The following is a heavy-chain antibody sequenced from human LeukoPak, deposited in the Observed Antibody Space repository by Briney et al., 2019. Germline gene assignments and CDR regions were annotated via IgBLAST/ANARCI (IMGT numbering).Heavy chain of an antibody. J-gene: IGHJ4*02. Sequence: PSETLSLTCTVSGYSISSGYYWGWIRQPPGKGLEWIGSMYHSGSTYYNPSLKSRVTISVDTSKNQFSLKLSSVTAADTSVYYCARFRYCTNGVCYPFDYWGQGTLVTVSS. V-gene: IGHV4-38-2*02. D-gene: IGHD2-8*01. CDR1: GYSISSGYY. CDR2: MYHSGST. CDR3: ARFRYCTNGVCYPFDY.